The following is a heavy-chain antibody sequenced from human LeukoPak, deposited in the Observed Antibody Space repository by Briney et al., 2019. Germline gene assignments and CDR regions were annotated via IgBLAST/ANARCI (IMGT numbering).Heavy chain of an antibody. V-gene: IGHV3-30*04. CDR2: ISYDGGNK. D-gene: IGHD3-10*01. Sequence: GGSLRLSCVASGFTFSNYALHWVRQAPGKGLEWVAVISYDGGNKYYADSVKGRFTISRDNSKNSLDLQMNSLRVEDTGIYYCVKVAKYYYGSETYYFFEHWGQGTPVTASS. CDR1: GFTFSNYA. J-gene: IGHJ4*02. CDR3: VKVAKYYYGSETYYFFEH.